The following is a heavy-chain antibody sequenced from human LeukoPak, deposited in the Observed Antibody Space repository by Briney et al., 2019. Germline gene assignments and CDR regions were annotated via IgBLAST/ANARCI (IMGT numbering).Heavy chain of an antibody. D-gene: IGHD3-10*01. Sequence: SETLSLTCTVSGGSISSYYWSWIRQPAGKGLEWIGRIYTSGSTNYNPSLKSRLTISLDTSKKQFSLKLSSVTAADTAVYYCARRAPQYYYGSGSYWVHLGYMDVWGKGTTVTISS. CDR2: IYTSGST. CDR1: GGSISSYY. J-gene: IGHJ6*03. CDR3: ARRAPQYYYGSGSYWVHLGYMDV. V-gene: IGHV4-4*07.